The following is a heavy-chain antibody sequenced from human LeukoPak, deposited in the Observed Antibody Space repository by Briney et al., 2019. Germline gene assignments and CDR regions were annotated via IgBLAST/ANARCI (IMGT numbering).Heavy chain of an antibody. J-gene: IGHJ5*02. CDR3: ARDPRDCSSTSCYYPNWFDP. CDR2: ISSSRSTI. V-gene: IGHV3-11*01. CDR1: GFTFSDYY. Sequence: AGGSLRLSSAASGFTFSDYYMSWIRQATGKGLEWVSYISSSRSTIYYADSVKGRFTISRDNAKNSLYLQMNSLRAEDTAVYYCARDPRDCSSTSCYYPNWFDPWGQGTLVTVSS. D-gene: IGHD2-2*01.